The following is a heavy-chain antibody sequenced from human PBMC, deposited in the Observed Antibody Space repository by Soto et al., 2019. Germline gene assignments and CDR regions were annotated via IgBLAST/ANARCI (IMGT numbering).Heavy chain of an antibody. CDR2: ISYDGSNK. CDR3: AREGSNGMDV. CDR1: GFTFSSYA. V-gene: IGHV3-30-3*01. J-gene: IGHJ6*02. Sequence: QVQLVESGGGVVQPGRSLRLSCAASGFTFSSYAMHWVRQAPGKGLEWVAVISYDGSNKYYADSVKGRFSISRDNSKNTLYLQMNSLRAEDTAVYYCAREGSNGMDVWGQGTTVTVSS. D-gene: IGHD2-15*01.